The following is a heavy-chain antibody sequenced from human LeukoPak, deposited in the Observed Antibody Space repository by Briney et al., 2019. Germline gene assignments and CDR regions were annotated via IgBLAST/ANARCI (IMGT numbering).Heavy chain of an antibody. CDR2: ISWNSGSI. CDR1: GFTFDDYA. Sequence: SGGSLRLSCAASGFTFDDYAMHWVRQAPGKGLEWVSGISWNSGSIGYADSVKGRFTISRDNSKNTLYLQMNSLRAEDTAVYYCARHSESWFGELFGLDYWGQGTLVTVSS. V-gene: IGHV3-9*01. D-gene: IGHD3-10*01. J-gene: IGHJ4*02. CDR3: ARHSESWFGELFGLDY.